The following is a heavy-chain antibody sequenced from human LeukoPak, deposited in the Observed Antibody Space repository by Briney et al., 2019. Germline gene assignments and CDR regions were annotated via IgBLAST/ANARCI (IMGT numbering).Heavy chain of an antibody. V-gene: IGHV2-5*02. Sequence: SGPTLVKPTQTLTLTCTFSGFSLSTSGVGVGWIRQPPGKALEWLALIYWDDDKRYSPSLKTRLTITKDTSKNQVVLTMTNMDPVDTASYYCARSLAAAGTNHFDYWGQGTLVTVSS. CDR2: IYWDDDK. D-gene: IGHD6-13*01. CDR3: ARSLAAAGTNHFDY. J-gene: IGHJ4*02. CDR1: GFSLSTSGVG.